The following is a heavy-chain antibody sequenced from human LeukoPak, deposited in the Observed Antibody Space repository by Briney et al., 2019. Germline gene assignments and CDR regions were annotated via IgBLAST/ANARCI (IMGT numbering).Heavy chain of an antibody. Sequence: GGSLRLSCAASGFTFDDYTLHWVRQAPGKGLEWVSLISWDGDSTYYADSVKGRFTISRDNSKNSLYLQMNSLRTEDTALYYCAKDSAHLDTVTTLSYFDYWGQGTLVTVSS. J-gene: IGHJ4*02. V-gene: IGHV3-43*01. D-gene: IGHD4-17*01. CDR1: GFTFDDYT. CDR2: ISWDGDST. CDR3: AKDSAHLDTVTTLSYFDY.